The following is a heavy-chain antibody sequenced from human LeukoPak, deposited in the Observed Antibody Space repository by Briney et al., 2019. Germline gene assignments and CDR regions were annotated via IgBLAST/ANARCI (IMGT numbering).Heavy chain of an antibody. V-gene: IGHV3-23*01. J-gene: IGHJ4*02. Sequence: PGGSLRLSCAVSGFTFNTYAMNWVRQAPGKGLEWVSSISGSGENTYYADSVKGRFTISRDNSKNTLSLQMNSLRAEDTAVYYCAKGSVNYDILTGSYFDYWGQGTLVTASS. CDR2: ISGSGENT. CDR3: AKGSVNYDILTGSYFDY. D-gene: IGHD3-9*01. CDR1: GFTFNTYA.